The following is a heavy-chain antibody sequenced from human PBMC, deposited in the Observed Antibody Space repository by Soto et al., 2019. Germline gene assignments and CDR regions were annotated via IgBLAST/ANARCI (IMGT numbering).Heavy chain of an antibody. CDR3: AEVPSVLGRSSGGGAFDY. D-gene: IGHD6-6*01. CDR1: GFTFSSYA. J-gene: IGHJ4*02. V-gene: IGHV3-23*01. Sequence: EVQLLESGGGLVQPGGSLRLSCAASGFTFSSYAMSWVRQAPGKGLEWVSAISGSGGSTYYADSVKGRLTISRDNYNDELYLRMICVGAEETAVYYCAEVPSVLGRSSGGGAFDYWVQGTLVTVSS. CDR2: ISGSGGST.